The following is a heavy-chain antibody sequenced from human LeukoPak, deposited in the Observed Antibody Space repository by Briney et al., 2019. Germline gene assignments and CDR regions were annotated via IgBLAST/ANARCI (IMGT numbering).Heavy chain of an antibody. CDR3: AIGGPTRGTLDY. V-gene: IGHV3-30*02. Sequence: GGSLRLSCAAPLIPFISYGMYSVRQTPDKGLQWVAYLRKDATYSNYADSVRGRFTISRANSKNTLDLQISSLRVEDAAVNYCAIGGPTRGTLDYWGQGTLVTVSS. J-gene: IGHJ4*02. CDR2: LRKDATYS. D-gene: IGHD1-26*01. CDR1: LIPFISYG.